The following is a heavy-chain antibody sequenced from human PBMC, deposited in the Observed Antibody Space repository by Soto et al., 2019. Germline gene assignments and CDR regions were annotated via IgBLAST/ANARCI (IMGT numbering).Heavy chain of an antibody. CDR1: GFTFSSYA. CDR2: ISYDGSNK. Sequence: LRLSCAASGFTFSSYAMHWVRQAPGKGLEWVAVISYDGSNKYYADSVKGRFTISRDNSKNTLYLQMNSPRAEDTAVYYCARDGKLWYYYGMDVWGQGTTVTVS. D-gene: IGHD3-10*01. V-gene: IGHV3-30-3*01. CDR3: ARDGKLWYYYGMDV. J-gene: IGHJ6*02.